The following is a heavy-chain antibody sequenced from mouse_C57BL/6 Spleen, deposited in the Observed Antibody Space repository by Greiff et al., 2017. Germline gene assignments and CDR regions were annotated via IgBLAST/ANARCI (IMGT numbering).Heavy chain of an antibody. J-gene: IGHJ2*01. CDR1: GYTFTSYW. Sequence: VQLQQPGPELVKPGASVKLSCKASGYTFTSYWMHWVKQRPGQGLEWIGNINPSNGGTNYNEKFKSKATLTVDKSSSTAYMQLSSLTSEDSAVYYCARRGPYDGYSYYFDYWGQGTTLTVSS. CDR3: ARRGPYDGYSYYFDY. D-gene: IGHD2-3*01. CDR2: INPSNGGT. V-gene: IGHV1-53*01.